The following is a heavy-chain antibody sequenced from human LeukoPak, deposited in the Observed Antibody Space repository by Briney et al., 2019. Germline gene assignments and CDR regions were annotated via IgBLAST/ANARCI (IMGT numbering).Heavy chain of an antibody. CDR3: VAANPGGLADY. D-gene: IGHD1-26*01. CDR2: FTLEDGDT. CDR1: GYSLTELS. J-gene: IGHJ4*02. V-gene: IGHV1-24*01. Sequence: ASVKVSCKVSGYSLTELSMHWVRQAPGKGPEWMGGFTLEDGDTIYARKFQGRVTMTEDASTDTAYMDLSSLRSEDTAVYFCVAANPGGLADYWGQGTLVTVSS.